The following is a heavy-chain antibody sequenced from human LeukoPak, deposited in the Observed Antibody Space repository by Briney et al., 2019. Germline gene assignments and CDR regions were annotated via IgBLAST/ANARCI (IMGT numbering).Heavy chain of an antibody. V-gene: IGHV1-2*04. CDR2: INPNSGGT. Sequence: ASVKVSCKASGYTFTGYYMHWVRQAPGQGLEWKGWINPNSGGTNYAQKFQGWVTMTRDTSISTAYMELSRLRSDDTAVYYCARVAHYYYYGMDVWGQGTTVTVSS. J-gene: IGHJ6*02. CDR3: ARVAHYYYYGMDV. CDR1: GYTFTGYY.